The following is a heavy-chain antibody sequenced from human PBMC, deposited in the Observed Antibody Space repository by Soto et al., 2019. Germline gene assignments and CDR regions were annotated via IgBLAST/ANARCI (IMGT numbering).Heavy chain of an antibody. CDR3: ARGKWIQLWLRGNTFDY. CDR2: INHSGST. D-gene: IGHD5-18*01. Sequence: QVQLQQWGAGLLKPSETLSLTCAVYGGSFSGYYWSWIRQPPGKGLGWIGEINHSGSTNYNPSLKSRVTISVDTSKNQFSLKLSSVTAADTAVYYCARGKWIQLWLRGNTFDYWGQGTLVTVSS. CDR1: GGSFSGYY. J-gene: IGHJ4*02. V-gene: IGHV4-34*01.